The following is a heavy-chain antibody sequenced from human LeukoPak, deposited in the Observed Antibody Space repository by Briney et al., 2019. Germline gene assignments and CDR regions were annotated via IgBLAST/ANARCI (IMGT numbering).Heavy chain of an antibody. V-gene: IGHV3-30*02. CDR2: ISFSGSNV. CDR3: AKPTTGSPTAAGLDY. D-gene: IGHD1-1*01. CDR1: GFTFSSYG. J-gene: IGHJ4*02. Sequence: PGGSLRLSCAASGFTFSSYGMYWVGQAPGKGLEWVSYISFSGSNVHYADSVKGRFTISSDNSKCTLFLQMNSLRPEDTAVYYCAKPTTGSPTAAGLDYWGQGTLVTVSS.